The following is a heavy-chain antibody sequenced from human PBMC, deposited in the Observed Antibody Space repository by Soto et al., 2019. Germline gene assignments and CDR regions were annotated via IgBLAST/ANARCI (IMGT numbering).Heavy chain of an antibody. Sequence: ASVKVSCTASGYTFTSYAMHWVRQAPGQRLEWVGWINAGNGNTKYSQKFQGRVTITRDTSASTAYMELSSLRSEDTAVYYCARKKAVAGGPYFDYWGQGTLVTSPQ. V-gene: IGHV1-3*01. D-gene: IGHD6-19*01. CDR1: GYTFTSYA. CDR3: ARKKAVAGGPYFDY. CDR2: INAGNGNT. J-gene: IGHJ4*02.